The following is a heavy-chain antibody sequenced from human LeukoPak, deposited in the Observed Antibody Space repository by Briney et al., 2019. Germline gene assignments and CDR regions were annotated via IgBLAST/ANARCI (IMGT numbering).Heavy chain of an antibody. CDR1: GFTFSSYA. J-gene: IGHJ4*02. V-gene: IGHV3-23*01. D-gene: IGHD6-13*01. CDR2: ISGSGGST. CDR3: AKHLQGLHTLAAAGIIGY. Sequence: GGSLRLSCAASGFTFSSYAMSWVRQAPGKGLEWVSAISGSGGSTYYADSVKGRFTISRDNSKNTLYLQMNSLRAEDTAVYYCAKHLQGLHTLAAAGIIGYWGQGTLVTVSS.